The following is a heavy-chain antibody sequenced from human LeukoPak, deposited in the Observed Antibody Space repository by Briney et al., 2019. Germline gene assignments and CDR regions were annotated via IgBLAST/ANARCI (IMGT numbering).Heavy chain of an antibody. J-gene: IGHJ4*02. D-gene: IGHD3-9*01. CDR2: INHSGST. Sequence: PSETLSLTCAVYGGSFSGYYWSWIRRPPGKGLEWIGEINHSGSTNYNPSLKSRVTISVDTSKNQFSLKLSSVTAADTAVYYCARAPGGFYDILTGYHRDRYFDYWGQGTLVTVSS. CDR1: GGSFSGYY. CDR3: ARAPGGFYDILTGYHRDRYFDY. V-gene: IGHV4-34*01.